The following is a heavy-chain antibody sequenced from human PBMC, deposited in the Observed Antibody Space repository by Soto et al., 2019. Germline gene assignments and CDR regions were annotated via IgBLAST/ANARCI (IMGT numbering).Heavy chain of an antibody. CDR1: GFSFSTYA. V-gene: IGHV3-23*01. Sequence: EVQLLESGGGLVQPGGSLRLSCAASGFSFSTYAMHWVRQAPGKGLEWVSAISGSGGSTYYAASVKGRFTISRDNSKSTLYLQMNSLRAEDTAVYYCAKVKFDFWDGYEYWGQGTLVTGSS. CDR3: AKVKFDFWDGYEY. CDR2: ISGSGGST. D-gene: IGHD3-3*01. J-gene: IGHJ4*02.